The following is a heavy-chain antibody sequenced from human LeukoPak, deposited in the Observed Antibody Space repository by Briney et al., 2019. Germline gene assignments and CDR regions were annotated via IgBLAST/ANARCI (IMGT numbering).Heavy chain of an antibody. J-gene: IGHJ3*02. CDR2: ISGGGAGT. Sequence: GGSLRLSCAASGLSFGFYAMSWVRQAPGKGLEWVSSISGGGAGTYYADSVKGRFTISRDNSKNTLYLQMNSLRAEDTAVYYCAKASHSGSYYIFDAFDIWGQGTMVTVSS. CDR1: GLSFGFYA. CDR3: AKASHSGSYYIFDAFDI. V-gene: IGHV3-23*01. D-gene: IGHD1-26*01.